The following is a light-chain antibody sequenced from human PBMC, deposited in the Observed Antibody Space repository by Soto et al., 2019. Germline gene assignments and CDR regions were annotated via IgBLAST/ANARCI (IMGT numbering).Light chain of an antibody. CDR3: QQYGSSLT. CDR1: QSISSY. CDR2: AAS. Sequence: DIKMTQSPSSLSASVGDRVTITCRASQSISSYLNWYQQKPGKAPKLLIYAASSLQSGVPSRFSGSGSGTDFTLTISSLQPEDFAVYYCQQYGSSLTFCQGTRLE. V-gene: IGKV1-39*01. J-gene: IGKJ5*01.